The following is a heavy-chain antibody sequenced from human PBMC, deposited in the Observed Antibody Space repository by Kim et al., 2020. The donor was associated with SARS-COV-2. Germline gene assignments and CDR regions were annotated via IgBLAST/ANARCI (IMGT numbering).Heavy chain of an antibody. D-gene: IGHD6-19*01. J-gene: IGHJ5*01. CDR2: INTDGSST. Sequence: GGSLRLSCAASGFTFSNFWMDWVRQAPGKGLVWVARINTDGSSTAYADSVKGRFTISRDHAMDTLYLQMNSLSVEDAAVYYCARAVPATNCFESWGQGTL. V-gene: IGHV3-74*01. CDR1: GFTFSNFW. CDR3: ARAVPATNCFES.